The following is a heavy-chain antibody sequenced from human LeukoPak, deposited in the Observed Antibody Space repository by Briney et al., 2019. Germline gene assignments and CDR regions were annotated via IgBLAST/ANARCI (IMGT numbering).Heavy chain of an antibody. CDR3: ARDLTSTSNWEFDY. J-gene: IGHJ4*02. CDR2: INPNTGGA. V-gene: IGHV1-2*04. Sequence: ASVKVSCKASGYTFADYFIHWVRQAPGQGREWMGRINPNTGGAEYAPKFQGWVTMTRDTSISTAYVEVNRLISDDTAVYNCARDLTSTSNWEFDYWGQGTLVIVSS. D-gene: IGHD1-26*01. CDR1: GYTFADYF.